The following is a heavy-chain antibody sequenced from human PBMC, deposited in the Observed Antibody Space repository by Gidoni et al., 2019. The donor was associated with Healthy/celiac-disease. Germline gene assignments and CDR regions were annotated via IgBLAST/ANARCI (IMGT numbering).Heavy chain of an antibody. CDR3: AKPAGNYGYYFDY. D-gene: IGHD1-7*01. V-gene: IGHV3-30*18. CDR2: ISYDGSNK. Sequence: QVQLVESGGGVVQPGRSLRLSCAASGFTFSSYGMHWVRQAPGKGPEWVAVISYDGSNKYYADSVKGRFTISRDNSKNTLYLQMNSLRAEDTAVYYCAKPAGNYGYYFDYWGQGTLVTVSS. J-gene: IGHJ4*02. CDR1: GFTFSSYG.